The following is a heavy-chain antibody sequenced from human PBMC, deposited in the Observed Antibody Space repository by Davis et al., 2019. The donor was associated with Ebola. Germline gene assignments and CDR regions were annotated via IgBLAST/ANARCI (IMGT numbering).Heavy chain of an antibody. D-gene: IGHD3-22*01. V-gene: IGHV3-74*01. CDR1: GFTFSSNW. CDR2: IKSDGSST. J-gene: IGHJ4*02. CDR3: VRLAGPN. Sequence: GESLKISCAASGFTFSSNWMHWVRQAPGKGLVWVSNIKSDGSSTNYADSVKGRFTISRDNAKNTLYLQMNNLRAEDTAVYYCVRLAGPNWGQGTLVAVSS.